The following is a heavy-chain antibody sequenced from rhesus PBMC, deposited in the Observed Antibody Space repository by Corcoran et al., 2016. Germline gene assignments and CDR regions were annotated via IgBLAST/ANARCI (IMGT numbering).Heavy chain of an antibody. V-gene: IGHV4S10*01. J-gene: IGHJ4*01. CDR1: GGSISDSYR. CDR2: INVSSTST. Sequence: QVQLQESGPGVVKPSETLSLTCAVSGGSISDSYRWSWIRQPPGKGLEWIGYINVSSTSTNYNPSLYIRFTISQDTSKNQFSLRLSAVTAADTAVYYCARVYGSSYLGSFDYWGQGVLVTVSS. CDR3: ARVYGSSYLGSFDY. D-gene: IGHD4-29*01.